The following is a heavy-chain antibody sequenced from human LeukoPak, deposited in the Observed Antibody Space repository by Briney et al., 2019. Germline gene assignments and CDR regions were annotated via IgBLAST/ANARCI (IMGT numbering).Heavy chain of an antibody. J-gene: IGHJ4*02. CDR2: FYYSGST. V-gene: IGHV4-59*01. Sequence: PETLSLTCTVTGGSFSTYYWSWIRQPPGKGLEWIGHFYYSGSTNYNPSLKRRVTISVDTSRNQFSLKLTSVTAADTAVYYCARGQGGNYYLNYFDYWGQGALVTVSS. CDR1: GGSFSTYY. D-gene: IGHD1-26*01. CDR3: ARGQGGNYYLNYFDY.